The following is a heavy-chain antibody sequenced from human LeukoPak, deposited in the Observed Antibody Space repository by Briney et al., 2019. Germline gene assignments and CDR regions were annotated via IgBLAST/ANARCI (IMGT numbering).Heavy chain of an antibody. Sequence: PGGSLLLSCAASGFPFSIYWMTRVRQAPGKGLEWVAKIKKDGSEKYYVDSVKGRFTISRDNAKNSLYLQMNSLRAEDTAVYYCARGSPYFYGTDLDYWGQGTLVTVSS. CDR2: IKKDGSEK. V-gene: IGHV3-7*01. CDR3: ARGSPYFYGTDLDY. D-gene: IGHD3-10*01. J-gene: IGHJ4*02. CDR1: GFPFSIYW.